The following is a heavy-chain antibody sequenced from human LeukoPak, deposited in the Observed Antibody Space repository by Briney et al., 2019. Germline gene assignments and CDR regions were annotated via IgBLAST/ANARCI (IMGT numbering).Heavy chain of an antibody. D-gene: IGHD6-19*01. CDR1: GGTFSSYA. V-gene: IGHV1-69*13. CDR2: IIPIFGTA. Sequence: GASVKVSCKASGGTFSSYAISWVRQAPGQGLEWMGGIIPIFGTANYAQKFQGRVTITADESTSTAYMELSSLRSEDTAVYYCASAPPFYSSGFPLDYWGQGTLVTVSS. CDR3: ASAPPFYSSGFPLDY. J-gene: IGHJ4*02.